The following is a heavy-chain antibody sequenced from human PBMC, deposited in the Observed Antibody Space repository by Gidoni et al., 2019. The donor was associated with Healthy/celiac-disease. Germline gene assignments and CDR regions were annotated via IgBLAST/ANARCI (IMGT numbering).Heavy chain of an antibody. Sequence: QVQLQESGPGLVTPSQTLSHTCTVSGGSISSGDYYWSWIRQPPGRGLEWIGYIYYSGSTYYTPALKSRVTISVDTSKNQFSLKLSSVTAADTAVYYCARAGFLGWLLSKGPNWFDPWGQGTLVTVSS. CDR3: ARAGFLGWLLSKGPNWFDP. V-gene: IGHV4-30-4*01. CDR2: IYYSGST. D-gene: IGHD3-3*01. J-gene: IGHJ5*02. CDR1: GGSISSGDYY.